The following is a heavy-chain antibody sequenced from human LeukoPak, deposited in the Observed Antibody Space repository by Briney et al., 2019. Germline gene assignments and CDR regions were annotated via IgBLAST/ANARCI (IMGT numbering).Heavy chain of an antibody. Sequence: GESLKISCKDSGYSFTSYWIAWVRQLPVKGLEWMGIVYPDDSDTRYSPSFQGQVTISADKSINTAYLQWCSLKASDTAMYYCARGLTYYSGSGGYTLAYWGQGTLVTVSS. J-gene: IGHJ4*02. CDR2: VYPDDSDT. V-gene: IGHV5-51*01. CDR3: ARGLTYYSGSGGYTLAY. CDR1: GYSFTSYW. D-gene: IGHD3-22*01.